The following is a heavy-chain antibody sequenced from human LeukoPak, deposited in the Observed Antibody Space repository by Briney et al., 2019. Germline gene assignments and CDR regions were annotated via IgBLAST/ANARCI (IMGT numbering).Heavy chain of an antibody. CDR2: IGWNNDKI. CDR1: GFTFDDYV. D-gene: IGHD5-12*01. CDR3: AKAKRNSDYLFDY. V-gene: IGHV3-9*01. J-gene: IGHJ4*02. Sequence: GGSLRLSCVASGFTFDDYVMHWVRQAPGKGLEWVSSIGWNNDKILYADSVKGRFTISRDNAGRSLFLQMNSLRPEDTAFYYCAKAKRNSDYLFDYWGQGTLVAVSS.